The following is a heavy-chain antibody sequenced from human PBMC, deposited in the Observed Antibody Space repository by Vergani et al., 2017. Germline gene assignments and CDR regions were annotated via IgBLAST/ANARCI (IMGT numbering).Heavy chain of an antibody. CDR2: ISSSSSYI. D-gene: IGHD2-15*01. CDR3: ARDRLTDVDYCSGDSCYSYYDDGMDG. Sequence: EVQLVESGGGLVKPGGSLRLSCASSGFTFSRYSMNWVRQAPGKGLEWVSSISSSSSYIYYANSVKGRFTISSDNAKNSLYLQMNSLRAEDTAVYYCARDRLTDVDYCSGDSCYSYYDDGMDGWGQGTTVTVSS. CDR1: GFTFSRYS. V-gene: IGHV3-21*01. J-gene: IGHJ6*02.